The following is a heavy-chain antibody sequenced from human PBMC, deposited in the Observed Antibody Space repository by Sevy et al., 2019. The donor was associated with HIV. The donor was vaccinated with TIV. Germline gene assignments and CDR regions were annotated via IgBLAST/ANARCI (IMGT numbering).Heavy chain of an antibody. Sequence: ASVKVSCKASGYTFDSYGISWVRQAPGQGLEYMGWIGPYNGNIKYAQNIQDRVTMTTDSSTSTAYMELSSLRSDDTAVYFFARISPPRGKFNWFDPRGQGTLVTVSS. CDR2: IGPYNGNI. CDR3: ARISPPRGKFNWFDP. J-gene: IGHJ5*02. CDR1: GYTFDSYG. V-gene: IGHV1-18*01. D-gene: IGHD3-10*01.